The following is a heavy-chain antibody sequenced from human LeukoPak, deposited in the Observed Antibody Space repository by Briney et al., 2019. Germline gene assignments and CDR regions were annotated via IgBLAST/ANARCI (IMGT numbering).Heavy chain of an antibody. Sequence: ASVKVSCKASGYTLTSYYMHWVRQAPGQGLEWMGIINPSGGSTSYAQKFQGRVTMTRDTSTSTVYIELSSLRSEDTAVYYCARGLYYYDSSVGAFDIWGQGTMVTVSS. CDR1: GYTLTSYY. V-gene: IGHV1-46*01. J-gene: IGHJ3*02. CDR3: ARGLYYYDSSVGAFDI. D-gene: IGHD3-22*01. CDR2: INPSGGST.